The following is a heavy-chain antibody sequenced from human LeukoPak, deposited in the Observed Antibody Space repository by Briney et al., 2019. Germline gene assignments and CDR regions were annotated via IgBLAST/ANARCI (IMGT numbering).Heavy chain of an antibody. V-gene: IGHV1-46*01. CDR3: ARAAGHSSAYYSDY. CDR1: GYTFANYY. Sequence: GASVKVSCKASGYTFANYYIHWVRQAPGQGLEWMGLINPSGGSTSYAQKFQGRVTTTRDTSPSTVYMQLSSLRSEDTAVYYCARAAGHSSAYYSDYWGQGTLASVSS. D-gene: IGHD3-22*01. CDR2: INPSGGST. J-gene: IGHJ4*02.